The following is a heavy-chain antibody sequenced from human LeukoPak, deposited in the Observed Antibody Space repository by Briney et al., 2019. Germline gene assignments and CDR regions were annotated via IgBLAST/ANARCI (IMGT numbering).Heavy chain of an antibody. V-gene: IGHV4-30-2*01. CDR1: GGSISSGGYY. Sequence: SETLSLTCTVSGGSISSGGYYWSWIRQPPGKGLEWIGYIYHSGSTYYNPSLKSRVTISVDRSKNQFSLKLSSVTAADTAVYYCARDSSSSSNAFDIWGQGTMVTVSS. J-gene: IGHJ3*02. CDR2: IYHSGST. CDR3: ARDSSSSSNAFDI. D-gene: IGHD6-6*01.